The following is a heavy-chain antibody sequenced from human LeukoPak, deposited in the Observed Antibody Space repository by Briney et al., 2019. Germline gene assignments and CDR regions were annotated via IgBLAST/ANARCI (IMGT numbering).Heavy chain of an antibody. J-gene: IGHJ4*02. CDR1: GYTFTSYG. D-gene: IGHD4-17*01. V-gene: IGHV1-18*01. CDR3: ARGVTTSFDY. Sequence: GSVTVSCKPFGYTFTSYGISWVRQAPGQGLEWMGWISTNNGNTNYVQNLQGRVTMTTDTSTSTAYMELRSLKSDDTAVYYCARGVTTSFDYWGQGTLVTVSS. CDR2: ISTNNGNT.